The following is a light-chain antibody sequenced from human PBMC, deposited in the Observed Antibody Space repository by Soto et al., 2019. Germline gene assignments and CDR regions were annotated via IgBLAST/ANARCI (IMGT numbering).Light chain of an antibody. Sequence: DIQMTQSPSTLSASVGDRAIITCRASQSITTWLAWYQQKPGKAPNLLIYKASTLKSGVPLRFSGSGSGTEFTLTISSLQPDDFATYYCQQYDNDSWTFGQGTKVEIK. CDR1: QSITTW. V-gene: IGKV1-5*03. CDR3: QQYDNDSWT. CDR2: KAS. J-gene: IGKJ1*01.